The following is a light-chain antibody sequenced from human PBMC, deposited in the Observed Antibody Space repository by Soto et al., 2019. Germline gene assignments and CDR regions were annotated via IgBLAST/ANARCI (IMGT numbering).Light chain of an antibody. V-gene: IGKV4-1*01. CDR3: HQYYSTPYT. CDR2: WAS. CDR1: QSVLYSSNNKNY. J-gene: IGKJ2*01. Sequence: DIVMTQSPDSLAVSLGERATINCKSSQSVLYSSNNKNYLAWYQQKPGQPPQLLIYWASTRESGVPDRFSGSGSGTDFARTISSLQAEDVAVYYCHQYYSTPYTFGQGTKLEIK.